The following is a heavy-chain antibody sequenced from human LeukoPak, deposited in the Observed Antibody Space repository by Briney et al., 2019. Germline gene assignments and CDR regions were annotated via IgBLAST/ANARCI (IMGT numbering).Heavy chain of an antibody. CDR1: GFTFSSYG. Sequence: PGGSLRLSCAASGFTFSSYGMHWVRQAPGKGLEWVAVIWYDGSNKYYADSVKGRFTISRDNSKNTLYLQMNSLRAEDTAVYYCARDLGSSGYYDYWGQGTLVTVSS. V-gene: IGHV3-33*01. CDR3: ARDLGSSGYYDY. J-gene: IGHJ4*02. CDR2: IWYDGSNK. D-gene: IGHD3-22*01.